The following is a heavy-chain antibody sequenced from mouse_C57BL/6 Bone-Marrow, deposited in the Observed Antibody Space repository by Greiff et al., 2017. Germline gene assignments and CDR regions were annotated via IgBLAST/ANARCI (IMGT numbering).Heavy chain of an antibody. V-gene: IGHV5-6*01. CDR2: ISSGGSYT. Sequence: EVQRVESGGDLVKPGGSLKLSCAASGFTFSSYGMSWVRQTPDKRLEWVATISSGGSYTYYHDSVKGRFTISRDNAKNTLYLQRSSLKSEDTAMYYCARHVIYYGSFYYFDYWGQGTTLTVSS. J-gene: IGHJ2*01. CDR3: ARHVIYYGSFYYFDY. CDR1: GFTFSSYG. D-gene: IGHD1-1*01.